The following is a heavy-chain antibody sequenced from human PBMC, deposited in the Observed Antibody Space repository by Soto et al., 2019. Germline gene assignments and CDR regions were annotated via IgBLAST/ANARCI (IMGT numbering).Heavy chain of an antibody. Sequence: SLRLSCAASGFTFDDYAMHWVRQAPGKGLEWVSGISWNSGSIGYADSVKGRFTISRDNAKNSLYLQMNSLRAEDTALYYCAKDSADCISTSCYQRFDPWGQGTLVTVSS. CDR2: ISWNSGSI. CDR1: GFTFDDYA. V-gene: IGHV3-9*01. CDR3: AKDSADCISTSCYQRFDP. J-gene: IGHJ5*02. D-gene: IGHD2-2*01.